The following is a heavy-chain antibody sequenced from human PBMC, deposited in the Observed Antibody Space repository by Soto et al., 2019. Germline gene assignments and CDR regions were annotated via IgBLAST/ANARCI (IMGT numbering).Heavy chain of an antibody. D-gene: IGHD2-21*01. J-gene: IGHJ4*01. Sequence: PLETLSLTCTVSGDSISNSYLSWIRQPPGRGLEWIGYIYDSGSTTYNPSLDNRVTISVDTSKNQFSLKLSSVTAADTAVYYCVMSAFNSTSPDYWGHGTLVTVSS. CDR3: VMSAFNSTSPDY. CDR2: IYDSGST. CDR1: GDSISNSY. V-gene: IGHV4-59*01.